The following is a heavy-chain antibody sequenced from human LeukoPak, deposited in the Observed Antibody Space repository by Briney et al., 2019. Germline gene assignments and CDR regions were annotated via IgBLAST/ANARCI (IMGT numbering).Heavy chain of an antibody. CDR2: ISIGSTYI. J-gene: IGHJ4*02. V-gene: IGHV3-21*04. D-gene: IGHD4-23*01. Sequence: SGGSLRLSCAASGFTFSSYSMNWVRQAPGKGLEWVSSISIGSTYIYYADSVKGRFTISRDNAKNSLYLQMNSLRAEDTALYYCAKDVESSTTVVTPTFDYWGQGTLVTVSS. CDR3: AKDVESSTTVVTPTFDY. CDR1: GFTFSSYS.